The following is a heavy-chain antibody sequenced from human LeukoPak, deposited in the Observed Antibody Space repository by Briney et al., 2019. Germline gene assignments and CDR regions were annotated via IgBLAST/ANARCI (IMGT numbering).Heavy chain of an antibody. CDR3: ARGRLIYCSGGSCYSEAPGWFDP. J-gene: IGHJ5*02. D-gene: IGHD2-15*01. CDR1: GGSISSYY. CDR2: IYYSGST. V-gene: IGHV4-59*12. Sequence: ASETLSLTCTVSGGSISSYYWSWIRQPPGKGLEWIGYIYYSGSTNYNPSLKSRVTISVDRSKNQFSLKLSSVTAADTAVYYCARGRLIYCSGGSCYSEAPGWFDPWGQGTLVTVSS.